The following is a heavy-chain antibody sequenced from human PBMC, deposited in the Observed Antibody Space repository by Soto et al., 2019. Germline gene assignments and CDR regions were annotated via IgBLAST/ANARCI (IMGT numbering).Heavy chain of an antibody. CDR3: AIYSNRSDGYHFDS. CDR1: GFIFTDYS. D-gene: IGHD2-21*01. J-gene: IGHJ4*02. V-gene: IGHV3-11*01. Sequence: VGELRHSCAASGFIFTDYSMTWIRQAPGKGLEWVSYISNGDETTQYADSVKGRFTVSRDNAKKVLFLQMSSLRVDDTDVYYCAIYSNRSDGYHFDSRGRGSLVPVSA. CDR2: ISNGDETT.